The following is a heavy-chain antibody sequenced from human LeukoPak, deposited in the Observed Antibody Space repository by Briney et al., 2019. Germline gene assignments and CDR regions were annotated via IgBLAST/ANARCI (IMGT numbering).Heavy chain of an antibody. D-gene: IGHD2-8*01. J-gene: IGHJ4*02. V-gene: IGHV1-18*01. CDR1: GYSFTNYG. CDR3: ARDLNGGLIGY. Sequence: APVEVSCKASGYSFTNYGVAWVRQAPGQGPEWMGWISAKNGNANYAQQFQGRVTMTIETSTNTAYMELRSLRSDDTAVYYCARDLNGGLIGYWGQGTLVTVSS. CDR2: ISAKNGNA.